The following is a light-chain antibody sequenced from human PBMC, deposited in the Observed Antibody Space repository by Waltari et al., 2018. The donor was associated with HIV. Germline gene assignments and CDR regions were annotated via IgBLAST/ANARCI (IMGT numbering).Light chain of an antibody. V-gene: IGLV2-18*02. Sequence: QSALTQPPSVSGSPGQSVTISCIGPSSDIGSFAHVSWFQQPPGSAPKLLIFGVSNRPSGVPDRFSGSKSGNTASLTISGLQAEDEADYYCSSYRSSITLLFGGGTKLTVL. J-gene: IGLJ3*02. CDR3: SSYRSSITLL. CDR1: SSDIGSFAH. CDR2: GVS.